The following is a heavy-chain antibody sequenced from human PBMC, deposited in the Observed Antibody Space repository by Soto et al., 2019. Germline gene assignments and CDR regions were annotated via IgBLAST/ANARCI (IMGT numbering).Heavy chain of an antibody. CDR2: IYYSGST. D-gene: IGHD5-12*01. CDR3: AVRDGYKYYYYGMDV. CDR1: GGSISSSSYY. V-gene: IGHV4-39*01. J-gene: IGHJ6*02. Sequence: SETLSLTCTVSGGSISSSSYYWGWIRQPPGKGLEWIGSIYYSGSTYYNPSLKSRVTISVDTSKNQFSLKLSSVTAADTAVYYCAVRDGYKYYYYGMDVWGQGTTVTVSS.